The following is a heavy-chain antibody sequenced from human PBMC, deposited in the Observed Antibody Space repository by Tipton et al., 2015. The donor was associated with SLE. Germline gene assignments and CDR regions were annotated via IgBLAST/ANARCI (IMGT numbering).Heavy chain of an antibody. CDR1: GGSFVGNY. D-gene: IGHD3/OR15-3a*01. Sequence: TLSLTCTVSGGSFVGNYWSWVRQPPGKGLEWVGYIYSSGSANYNPSLNSRVSISVDTSHNQFSLKLTSVTAADTAMYYCAQRSSFLTGHYTDWGQGTLVTVSS. J-gene: IGHJ4*02. V-gene: IGHV4-59*03. CDR2: IYSSGSA. CDR3: AQRSSFLTGHYTD.